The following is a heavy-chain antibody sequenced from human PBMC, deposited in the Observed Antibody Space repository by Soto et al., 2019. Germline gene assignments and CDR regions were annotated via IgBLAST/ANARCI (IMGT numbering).Heavy chain of an antibody. J-gene: IGHJ6*03. V-gene: IGHV1-8*01. D-gene: IGHD2-15*01. CDR2: MNPNSGNT. CDR3: ARGHCSGGSCYPALWYYYYYMYV. CDR1: GYTFTSYY. Sequence: GASVKVSCKASGYTFTSYYINWVRQATGQGLEWMGWMNPNSGNTGYAQKFQGRVTMTRNTSISTAYMELSSLRSEDTAVYYCARGHCSGGSCYPALWYYYYYMYVWGKGTTVTVSS.